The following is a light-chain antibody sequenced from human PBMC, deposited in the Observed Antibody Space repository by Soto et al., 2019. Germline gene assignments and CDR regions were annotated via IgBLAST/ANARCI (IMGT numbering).Light chain of an antibody. CDR2: GAS. CDR1: QSVSSNY. J-gene: IGKJ1*01. Sequence: EIVLTQSPGTLSLSPGERATLSCSASQSVSSNYLAWSQQKPGQAPRLLIYGASSRATGIPDRFSGSGSGTDFTLPISRLEPEDCAVYYCQQYGSSPRTFGQGTKVEL. V-gene: IGKV3-20*01. CDR3: QQYGSSPRT.